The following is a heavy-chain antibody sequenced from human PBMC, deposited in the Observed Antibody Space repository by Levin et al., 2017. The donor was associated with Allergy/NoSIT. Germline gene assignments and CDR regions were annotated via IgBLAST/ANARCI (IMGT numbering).Heavy chain of an antibody. D-gene: IGHD2-8*01. V-gene: IGHV1-8*01. CDR2: MNPNSGNT. CDR3: ARGLISEGWFDP. Sequence: ASVKVSCKASGYTFTSYDINWVRQATGQGLEWMGWMNPNSGNTGYAQKFQGRVTMTRNTSISTAYMELSSLRSEDTAVYYCARGLISEGWFDPWGQGTLVTVSS. CDR1: GYTFTSYD. J-gene: IGHJ5*02.